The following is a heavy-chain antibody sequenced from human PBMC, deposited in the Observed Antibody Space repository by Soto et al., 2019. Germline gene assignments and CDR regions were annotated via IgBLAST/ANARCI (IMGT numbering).Heavy chain of an antibody. CDR2: ISAYNGNT. J-gene: IGHJ4*02. CDR1: GYTFTSYG. CDR3: ARDTPTPLRAPPHDY. Sequence: ASVKVSCKASGYTFTSYGISWVRQAPGQGLEWMGWISAYNGNTNYAQKLQGRVTMTTDTSTSTAYMELRSLRSDDTAVYYCARDTPTPLRAPPHDYWGQGTLVTVSS. V-gene: IGHV1-18*01.